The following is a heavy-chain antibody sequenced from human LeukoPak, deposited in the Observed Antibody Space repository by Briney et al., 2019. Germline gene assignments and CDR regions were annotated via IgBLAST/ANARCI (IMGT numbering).Heavy chain of an antibody. CDR3: ASYDGDYLLGTYYFDY. J-gene: IGHJ4*02. CDR1: GFTVSSNY. D-gene: IGHD4-17*01. Sequence: GGSLRLSCAASGFTVSSNYMSWVRQAPGKGLEWVSVIYSGGSTYYADSVKGRFTISRDNSKNTLYLQMNSLRDEDTAVYYCASYDGDYLLGTYYFDYWGQGTLVTVSS. V-gene: IGHV3-66*01. CDR2: IYSGGST.